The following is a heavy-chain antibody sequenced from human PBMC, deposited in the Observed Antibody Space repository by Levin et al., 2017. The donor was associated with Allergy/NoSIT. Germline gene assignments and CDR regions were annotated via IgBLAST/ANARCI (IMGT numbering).Heavy chain of an antibody. J-gene: IGHJ4*02. V-gene: IGHV3-9*01. CDR2: ISWNSGSI. CDR1: GVIFDDYA. Sequence: GGSLRLSCAASGVIFDDYAMHWVRQAPGKGLEWVSSISWNSGSIGYADSVRGRFTISRDNARNSLFLQMNSLRVEDTALYYCAKDSLRGIRYFDWSFDYWGQGALVTVSS. CDR3: AKDSLRGIRYFDWSFDY. D-gene: IGHD3-9*01.